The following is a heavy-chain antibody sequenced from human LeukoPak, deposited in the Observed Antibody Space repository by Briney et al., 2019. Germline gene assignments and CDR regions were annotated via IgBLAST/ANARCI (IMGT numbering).Heavy chain of an antibody. CDR1: VGSISSGNW. Sequence: SGTLSFTCAVSVGSISSGNWWTWVRQSPGKGLEWIGEIYHNGTHNYNPSLKSRVTISADTFKNHFSLKLTSATAADTAVYYCATAPILRGEGGEHYKYGMDVWDQGTTVIVSS. J-gene: IGHJ6*02. CDR3: ATAPILRGEGGEHYKYGMDV. D-gene: IGHD2-2*02. CDR2: IYHNGTH. V-gene: IGHV4-4*02.